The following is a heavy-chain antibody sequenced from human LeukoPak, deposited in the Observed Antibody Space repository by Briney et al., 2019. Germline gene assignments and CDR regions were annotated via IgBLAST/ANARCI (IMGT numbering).Heavy chain of an antibody. V-gene: IGHV3-48*03. J-gene: IGHJ4*02. Sequence: GGSLRLSCEASGFTFSSYEMNWVRQAPGKGLEWVSYISGSGGTINYADSVKGRFTISRDNAKNSLYLQMNSLRVEDTAVYYCARGVTWLDYWGQGSLVTVSS. D-gene: IGHD4-23*01. CDR2: ISGSGGTI. CDR3: ARGVTWLDY. CDR1: GFTFSSYE.